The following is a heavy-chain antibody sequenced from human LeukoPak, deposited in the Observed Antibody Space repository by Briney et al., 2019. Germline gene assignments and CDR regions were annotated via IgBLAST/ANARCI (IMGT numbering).Heavy chain of an antibody. V-gene: IGHV3-21*01. CDR3: ARAGYCSGGSCYPTAFDI. J-gene: IGHJ3*02. Sequence: GSLRLSCAASGFTFSSYSMNWVRQAPGKGLEWVSSISSSSSYIYYADSVKGRFTISRDNAKNSLYLQMNSLRAEDTAVYYCARAGYCSGGSCYPTAFDIWGQGTMVTVSS. CDR1: GFTFSSYS. D-gene: IGHD2-15*01. CDR2: ISSSSSYI.